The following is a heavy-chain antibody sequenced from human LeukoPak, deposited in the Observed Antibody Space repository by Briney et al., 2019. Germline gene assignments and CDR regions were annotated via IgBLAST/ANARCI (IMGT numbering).Heavy chain of an antibody. Sequence: PGGSLRLSCAASGFTFSSYSMNWVRQPPGKGLEWVSSISSSSSYIYYADSVKGRFTISRDNAKNSLYLQMNSLRAEDTAVYYCARGLPYVYDSSGYYFDYWGQGTLVTVSS. CDR3: ARGLPYVYDSSGYYFDY. J-gene: IGHJ4*02. CDR2: ISSSSSYI. CDR1: GFTFSSYS. V-gene: IGHV3-21*01. D-gene: IGHD3-22*01.